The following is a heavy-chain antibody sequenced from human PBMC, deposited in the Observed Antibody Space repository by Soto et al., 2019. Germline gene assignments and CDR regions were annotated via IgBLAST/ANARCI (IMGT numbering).Heavy chain of an antibody. D-gene: IGHD3-9*01. V-gene: IGHV2-70*01. Sequence: ASGPTLVNPTQTLTLTCTFSGFSLSTSGMCVSWIRQPPGKALEWLALIDWDDDKYYSTSLKTRLTISKDTSKNQVVLTMTNMDPVDTATYYCARMSITIFSPYYYGMDVWGQGTTVTVSS. J-gene: IGHJ6*02. CDR3: ARMSITIFSPYYYGMDV. CDR1: GFSLSTSGMC. CDR2: IDWDDDK.